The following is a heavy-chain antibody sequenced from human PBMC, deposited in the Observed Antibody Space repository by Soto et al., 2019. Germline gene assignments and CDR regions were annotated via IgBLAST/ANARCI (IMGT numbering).Heavy chain of an antibody. D-gene: IGHD3-10*01. J-gene: IGHJ4*02. V-gene: IGHV1-2*04. Sequence: QVQLVQSGAEVKKPGASVKVSCKASGYALTDYYLHWVRLAPGQGLEWMGWINPNSGGTNYAQTFRGWVTMNRDTSISTAYMELSRLRSDDTAVYYCARLVGDYYGSGSLDHWGQGTLVTVSS. CDR2: INPNSGGT. CDR1: GYALTDYY. CDR3: ARLVGDYYGSGSLDH.